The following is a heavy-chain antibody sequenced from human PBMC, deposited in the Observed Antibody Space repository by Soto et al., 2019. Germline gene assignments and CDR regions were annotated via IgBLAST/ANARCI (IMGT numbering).Heavy chain of an antibody. V-gene: IGHV5-51*01. CDR2: IYPGDSDT. CDR1: GYSFTSYW. CDR3: ARRVGYCTNGVCYSGAFYY. J-gene: IGHJ4*02. D-gene: IGHD2-8*01. Sequence: GESLKISCKGSGYSFTSYWIGWVRQMPGKGLEWMGIIYPGDSDTRYSPSFQGQVTISADKSISTAYLQWSSLKASDTAMYYCARRVGYCTNGVCYSGAFYYWGQGTLVTVSS.